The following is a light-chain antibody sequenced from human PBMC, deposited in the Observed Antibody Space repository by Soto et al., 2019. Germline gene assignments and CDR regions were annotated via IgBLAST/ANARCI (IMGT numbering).Light chain of an antibody. Sequence: QSALTQPASVSGSPGQSITISCTGTSSDVGGYNYVSWYQQHPGKAPKLMIYEVSNRPSGVSNRFSGSKSGNTASLTISGPQAEDEADYNCSSYTSSSTHVFGTGTKLTVL. V-gene: IGLV2-14*01. CDR2: EVS. CDR1: SSDVGGYNY. CDR3: SSYTSSSTHV. J-gene: IGLJ1*01.